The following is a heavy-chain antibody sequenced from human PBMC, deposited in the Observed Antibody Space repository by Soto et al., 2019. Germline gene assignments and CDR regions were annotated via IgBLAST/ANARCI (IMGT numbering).Heavy chain of an antibody. J-gene: IGHJ6*02. CDR1: GGTFNKYA. CDR2: IIPVYGTP. D-gene: IGHD2-15*01. V-gene: IGHV1-69*01. CDR3: SIVTAYGMDV. Sequence: QVQLEQSGAEVKKPGPSLKVSYKATGGTFNKYAISWVRQAPGQGLEWMAGIIPVYGTPNYAQRFQNRVTIIADESTTTAYMEVNSLTSEDTAIYYCSIVTAYGMDVWGPGTTVIVSS.